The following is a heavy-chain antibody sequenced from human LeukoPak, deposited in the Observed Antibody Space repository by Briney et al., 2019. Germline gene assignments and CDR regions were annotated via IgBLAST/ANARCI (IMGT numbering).Heavy chain of an antibody. V-gene: IGHV4-34*01. CDR3: ARGNSNRPYYYYYGMDV. D-gene: IGHD2/OR15-2a*01. J-gene: IGHJ6*02. Sequence: PSETLSPPALSMVGPSVVTTGAGSASPQGRGWSGLGEINHSGSTNYNPSLKSRVTISVDTSKNQFSLKLSSVTAADTAVYYCARGNSNRPYYYYYGMDVWGQGTTVTVSS. CDR1: VGPSVVTT. CDR2: INHSGST.